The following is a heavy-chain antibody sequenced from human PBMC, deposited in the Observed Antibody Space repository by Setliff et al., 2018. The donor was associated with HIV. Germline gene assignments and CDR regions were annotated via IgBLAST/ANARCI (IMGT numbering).Heavy chain of an antibody. CDR3: AREWVLAATGTGIDP. V-gene: IGHV4-61*09. CDR1: GGSIRSGSYY. D-gene: IGHD6-13*01. CDR2: ISTSGST. J-gene: IGHJ5*02. Sequence: SETLSLTCTVSGGSIRSGSYYWTWIRQPAGKGLEWIGHISTSGSTNYNPSLKSRVTISVDSSKNQFSLRLSSVTAADTAVYYCAREWVLAATGTGIDPWGQGTLVTSP.